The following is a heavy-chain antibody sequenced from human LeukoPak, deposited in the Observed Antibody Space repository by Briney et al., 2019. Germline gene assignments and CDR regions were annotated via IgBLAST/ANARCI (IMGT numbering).Heavy chain of an antibody. CDR1: GFTFSSYG. J-gene: IGHJ5*02. CDR2: ISATGGST. Sequence: GGSLRLSCAASGFTFSSYGITWVRQAPGKGLEWVSTISATGGSTYYADSVKGRFTISRDNSKDTLYLQMNSLRAEDTAVYYCAREVEAAGRGFDPWGQGTLVTVCS. CDR3: AREVEAAGRGFDP. V-gene: IGHV3-23*01. D-gene: IGHD6-13*01.